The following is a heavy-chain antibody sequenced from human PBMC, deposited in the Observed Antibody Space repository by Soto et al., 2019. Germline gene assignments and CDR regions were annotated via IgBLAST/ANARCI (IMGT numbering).Heavy chain of an antibody. V-gene: IGHV3-30*18. CDR3: AKRGTPGADDYDWFDP. CDR1: GFSFSSYG. Sequence: QVQLVESGGGVVQPGRSQRLSCVVSGFSFSSYGMHWVRQAPGKGLEWVAVISYDGTKKAYADSVKGRFTISRDNSQNTRYLEMNSLRVEDTAVYFCAKRGTPGADDYDWFDPWGQGTLVTVSS. CDR2: ISYDGTKK. D-gene: IGHD4-17*01. J-gene: IGHJ5*02.